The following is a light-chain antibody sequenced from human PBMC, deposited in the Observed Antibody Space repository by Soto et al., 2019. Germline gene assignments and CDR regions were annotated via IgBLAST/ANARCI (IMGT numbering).Light chain of an antibody. V-gene: IGKV3-20*01. CDR2: GAS. Sequence: EIVLAQSPGTLSLSPGERATFACTSSQRVTSNFVAWYRQKPGQAPRLLIYGASSRATGIPNRFSGSGSGTDFTLTISRLEPEDFALYYCQQYGSSPLTFGGGTKVDIK. J-gene: IGKJ4*01. CDR3: QQYGSSPLT. CDR1: QRVTSNF.